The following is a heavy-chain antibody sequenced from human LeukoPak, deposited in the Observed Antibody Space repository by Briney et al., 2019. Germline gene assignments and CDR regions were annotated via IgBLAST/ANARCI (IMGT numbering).Heavy chain of an antibody. CDR3: AATSIIFNWFDP. V-gene: IGHV1-69*05. CDR2: SVPMSDTK. CDR1: GYTFTSYG. J-gene: IGHJ5*02. D-gene: IGHD1-14*01. Sequence: SVKVSCKASGYTFTSYGISWVRQAPGHGLEWMGRSVPMSDTKDYAQKFQGRVTFTTDESTTTAHMELSNLSPEDTAVYYCAATSIIFNWFDPWGQGTLVTVSS.